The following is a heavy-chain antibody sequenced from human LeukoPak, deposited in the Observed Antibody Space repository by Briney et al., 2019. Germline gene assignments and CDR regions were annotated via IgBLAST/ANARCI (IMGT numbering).Heavy chain of an antibody. J-gene: IGHJ4*02. CDR2: ISGSGGST. V-gene: IGHV3-23*01. D-gene: IGHD3-3*01. CDR1: GFTFSTYA. Sequence: GGSLRLSCAASGFTFSTYAMSWVRQAPGKGLEWVSGISGSGGSTYYADSVKGRFTISRDDSKKTLYLQMNSLRAEDTAVYCCAKSGLNRFDYWGQGILVTVSS. CDR3: AKSGLNRFDY.